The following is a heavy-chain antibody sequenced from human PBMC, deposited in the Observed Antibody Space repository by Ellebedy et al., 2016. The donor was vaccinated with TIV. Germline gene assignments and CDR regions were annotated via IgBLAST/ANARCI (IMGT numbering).Heavy chain of an antibody. CDR1: GFTFGDYA. CDR2: IRSKAYGGTT. Sequence: PGGSLRLSCTVSGFTFGDYAMSWFRQAPGKGLEWVGFIRSKAYGGTTEYAASVKGRFTISRDDSKSIAYLQMNSLKTDDTAVYYCTRDLSVKYFDYWGQGTLVTVSS. D-gene: IGHD2/OR15-2a*01. CDR3: TRDLSVKYFDY. J-gene: IGHJ4*02. V-gene: IGHV3-49*03.